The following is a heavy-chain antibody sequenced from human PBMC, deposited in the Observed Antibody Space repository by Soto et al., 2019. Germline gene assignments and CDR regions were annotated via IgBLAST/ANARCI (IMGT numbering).Heavy chain of an antibody. D-gene: IGHD6-25*01. J-gene: IGHJ3*02. CDR2: INHSGST. V-gene: IGHV4-34*01. Sequence: SETLSLTCAVYGGSFSGYYWSWIRQPPGKGLEWIGEINHSGSTNYNPSLKSRVTISVDTSKNRFSLKLSSVTAADTAVYYCARQTSGNAFDIWGQGTMVTVSS. CDR1: GGSFSGYY. CDR3: ARQTSGNAFDI.